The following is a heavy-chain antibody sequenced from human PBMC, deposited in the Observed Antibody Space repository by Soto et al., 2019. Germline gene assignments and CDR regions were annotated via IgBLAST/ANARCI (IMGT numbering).Heavy chain of an antibody. CDR2: ISGSGGST. CDR1: GLTFSSYA. J-gene: IGHJ6*02. CDR3: ARVAGPDFSHYYGIDV. V-gene: IGHV3-23*01. D-gene: IGHD6-19*01. Sequence: GGSLRLSCAASGLTFSSYAMSWVRQAPGKGLEWVSAISGSGGSTYYADSVKGRFTISRDNSKNTLYLQMNSLRAEDTALYYCARVAGPDFSHYYGIDVWGQGTTVTVSS.